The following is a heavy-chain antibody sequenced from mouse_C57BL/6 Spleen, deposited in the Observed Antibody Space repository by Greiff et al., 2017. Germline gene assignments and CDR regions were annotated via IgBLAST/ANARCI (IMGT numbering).Heavy chain of an antibody. Sequence: EVKLVESGGGLVKPGGSLKLSCAASGFTFSDYGMHWVRQAPEKGLEWVAYISSGSSTIYYADTVKGRFTISRDNAKNTLFLQMTSLGSEVTAMYYCACDFIDYWGQGTSVTVSS. D-gene: IGHD2-4*01. CDR2: ISSGSSTI. CDR1: GFTFSDYG. V-gene: IGHV5-17*01. CDR3: ACDFIDY. J-gene: IGHJ4*01.